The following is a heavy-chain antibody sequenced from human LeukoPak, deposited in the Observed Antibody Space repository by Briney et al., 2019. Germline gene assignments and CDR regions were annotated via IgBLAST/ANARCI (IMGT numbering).Heavy chain of an antibody. CDR2: IKQDGSEK. Sequence: GGSLRLACAASGFTFSSYWMSWVRQAPGKGLEWVANIKQDGSEKYYVDSVKGRFTISRDNAKNSLYLQMNSLRAEDTAVYYCARNDYYDRSDHLYFDYWGQGTLVTVSS. J-gene: IGHJ4*02. CDR1: GFTFSSYW. D-gene: IGHD3-22*01. CDR3: ARNDYYDRSDHLYFDY. V-gene: IGHV3-7*01.